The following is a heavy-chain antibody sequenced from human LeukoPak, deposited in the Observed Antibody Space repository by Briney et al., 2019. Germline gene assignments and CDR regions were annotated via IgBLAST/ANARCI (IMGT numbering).Heavy chain of an antibody. J-gene: IGHJ4*02. D-gene: IGHD2-2*01. CDR2: ITPIFGIA. Sequence: SVKVSCKASGGTFSSYAISWVRQAPGQGLEWMGRITPIFGIANYAQKFQGRVTITADKSTSTAYMELSSLRSEDTAVYYCAREADIVVVPAAIRRGYYFDYWGQGTLVTVSS. CDR3: AREADIVVVPAAIRRGYYFDY. CDR1: GGTFSSYA. V-gene: IGHV1-69*04.